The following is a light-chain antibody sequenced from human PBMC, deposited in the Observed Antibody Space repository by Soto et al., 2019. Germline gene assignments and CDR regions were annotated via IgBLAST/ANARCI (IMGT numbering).Light chain of an antibody. CDR3: QKRNSWPKIT. CDR2: ESY. V-gene: IGKV3D-20*02. CDR1: QSVSSSY. Sequence: EIVFTQSPGTLSLSPGERATLSCRASQSVSSSYLAWYQQKPGQAPRLLIYESYNRATGIPTRFSGSGSGTDFILTIRRLETEDFALYYGQKRNSWPKITVGKGQR. J-gene: IGKJ5*01.